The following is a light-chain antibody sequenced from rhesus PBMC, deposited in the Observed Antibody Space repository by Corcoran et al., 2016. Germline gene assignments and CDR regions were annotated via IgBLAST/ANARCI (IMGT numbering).Light chain of an antibody. CDR2: GAS. V-gene: IGKV3-24*04. CDR3: LQSSNWPPLT. CDR1: QSVSSY. J-gene: IGKJ4*01. Sequence: EIVMTQSPATLALSPGERATLSCRASQSVSSYLAWYQQKPGQAPRLLFYGASSRATGIPDRFSGSGSGTEFTLTISSLEPEDVGVYFCLQSSNWPPLTFGGGTKVELK.